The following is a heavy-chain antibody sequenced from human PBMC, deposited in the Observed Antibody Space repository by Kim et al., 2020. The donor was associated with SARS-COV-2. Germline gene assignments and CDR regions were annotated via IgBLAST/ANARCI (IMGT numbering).Heavy chain of an antibody. D-gene: IGHD5-18*01. J-gene: IGHJ6*02. CDR3: ARDRDGYSYGSSGMDV. V-gene: IGHV3-30*07. Sequence: FVKGPFTLSRDNSKTTVYLQMNSLRAEDTAVYYCARDRDGYSYGSSGMDVWGQGTTVTVSS.